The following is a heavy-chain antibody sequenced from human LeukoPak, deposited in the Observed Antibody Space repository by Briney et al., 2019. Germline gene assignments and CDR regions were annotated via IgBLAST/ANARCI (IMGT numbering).Heavy chain of an antibody. CDR1: GFTFSSYA. CDR2: ISGSGGST. D-gene: IGHD6-6*01. Sequence: PGASLRLSCAASGFTFSSYAMSWVRQAPGKGLEWVSAISGSGGSTYYADSVKGRFTISRDNSKNTLYLQMNSLRAEDTAVYYCAKVHVPSSIAALPGDYWGQGTLVTVSS. V-gene: IGHV3-23*01. J-gene: IGHJ4*02. CDR3: AKVHVPSSIAALPGDY.